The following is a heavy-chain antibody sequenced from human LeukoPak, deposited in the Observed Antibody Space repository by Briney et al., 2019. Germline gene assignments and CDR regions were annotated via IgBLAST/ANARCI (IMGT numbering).Heavy chain of an antibody. D-gene: IGHD6-19*01. CDR2: ISGSGGST. Sequence: GGSLRLSCAASGFTFSSYAMSWVRQAPGKGLEWVSAISGSGGSTYYADSVKGRFTISRDNSKNTLYLQMNCLRAEDTAVYYCAKDKSSGWYYFDYWGQGTLVTVSS. J-gene: IGHJ4*02. CDR3: AKDKSSGWYYFDY. V-gene: IGHV3-23*01. CDR1: GFTFSSYA.